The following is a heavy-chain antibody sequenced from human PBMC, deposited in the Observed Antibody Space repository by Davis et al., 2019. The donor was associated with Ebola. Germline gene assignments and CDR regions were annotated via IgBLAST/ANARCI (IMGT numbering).Heavy chain of an antibody. CDR2: INHSGST. Sequence: SETLSLTCAVYGGSFSGYYWSWIRQPPGKGLEWIGEINHSGSTNYNPSHKSRVTISVDTSKNQFSLKLSSVTAADTAVYYCARDSGYSWGIDYWGQGTLVTVSS. CDR1: GGSFSGYY. V-gene: IGHV4-34*01. J-gene: IGHJ4*02. D-gene: IGHD5-18*01. CDR3: ARDSGYSWGIDY.